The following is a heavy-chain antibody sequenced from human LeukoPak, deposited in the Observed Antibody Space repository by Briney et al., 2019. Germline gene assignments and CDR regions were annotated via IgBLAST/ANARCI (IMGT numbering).Heavy chain of an antibody. Sequence: RASVKVSCKASGYTFTGYYMHWVRQAPGQGLEGMGGINPNSGGTNYAQKFQGRVTMTRDTSISTAYMELSRLRSDDTAVYYCARVKYYDSSGPRGLDAFDIWGQGTMVTVSS. J-gene: IGHJ3*02. D-gene: IGHD3-22*01. CDR2: INPNSGGT. CDR3: ARVKYYDSSGPRGLDAFDI. CDR1: GYTFTGYY. V-gene: IGHV1-2*02.